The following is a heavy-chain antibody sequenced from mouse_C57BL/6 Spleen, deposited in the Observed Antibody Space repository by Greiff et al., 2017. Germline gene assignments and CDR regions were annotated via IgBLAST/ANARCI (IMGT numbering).Heavy chain of an antibody. CDR2: INPNNGGT. CDR1: GYTFTDYN. V-gene: IGHV1-18*01. D-gene: IGHD1-1*01. CDR3: ARLHYYVSSYRSPFAY. J-gene: IGHJ3*01. Sequence: EVQLQQSGPELVKPGASVKIPCKASGYTFTDYNMDWVKQSHGKSLEWIGDINPNNGGTIYNQKFKGKATLTVYKSSSTAYMELRSLTSEDTAVYYCARLHYYVSSYRSPFAYWGQGTLVTVSA.